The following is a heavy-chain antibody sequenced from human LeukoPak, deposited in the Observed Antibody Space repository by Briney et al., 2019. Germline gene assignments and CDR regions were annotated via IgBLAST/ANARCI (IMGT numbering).Heavy chain of an antibody. D-gene: IGHD3-22*01. J-gene: IGHJ5*02. CDR3: ARDGRRDSSPNWFDP. CDR1: GGSISSYY. Sequence: KSSETLSLTCTVSGGSISSYYWSWIRQPPGKGLEWIGYIYYSGSTNYNPSLKSRVTISVDTSKNQFSLKLSSVTAADTAVYYCARDGRRDSSPNWFDPWGQGTLVTVSS. CDR2: IYYSGST. V-gene: IGHV4-59*01.